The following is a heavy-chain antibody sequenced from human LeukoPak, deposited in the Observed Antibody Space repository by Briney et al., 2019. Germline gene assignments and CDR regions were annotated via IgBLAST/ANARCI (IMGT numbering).Heavy chain of an antibody. D-gene: IGHD2-21*01. J-gene: IGHJ4*02. Sequence: GSLRLSCAASGFTFSSYSMNWVRQAPGKGLEWVSSISSSSSYIYYADSVKGRFTISRDNAKTSLYLQMDSLRAEDTAVYSCARWGLSYTIDYWGQGTLVTVSS. V-gene: IGHV3-21*01. CDR1: GFTFSSYS. CDR2: ISSSSSYI. CDR3: ARWGLSYTIDY.